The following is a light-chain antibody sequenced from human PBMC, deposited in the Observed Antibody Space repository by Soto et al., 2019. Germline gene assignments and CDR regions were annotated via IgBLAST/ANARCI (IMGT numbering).Light chain of an antibody. J-gene: IGKJ4*01. Sequence: EIVMTQSPAILSVSPGERATLFCRASQSVRSNFLAWYQHKPGQAPRLLIHGASTRATGVPARFGGSASETEFTLTISRLQSEDFAVYYWQQYSAWPLTFGGGTKVEIK. CDR1: QSVRSN. CDR2: GAS. V-gene: IGKV3-15*01. CDR3: QQYSAWPLT.